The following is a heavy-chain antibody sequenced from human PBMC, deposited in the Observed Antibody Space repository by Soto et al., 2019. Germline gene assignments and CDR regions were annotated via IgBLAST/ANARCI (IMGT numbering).Heavy chain of an antibody. CDR2: IDSGGSPT. V-gene: IGHV3-21*01. CDR1: PFTFVSNP. CDR3: TREVQPGVRREYDY. Sequence: EAHLVESGGGLVKPGGSRRLSCEAPPFTFVSNPMNWVRKAPGRGLKWVSSIDSGGSPTFYADTVKGRFTISRDNAKNSLFLQMNSLRAEDTAVYFCTREVQPGVRREYDYWGQGTLVTVSS. D-gene: IGHD1-1*01. J-gene: IGHJ4*02.